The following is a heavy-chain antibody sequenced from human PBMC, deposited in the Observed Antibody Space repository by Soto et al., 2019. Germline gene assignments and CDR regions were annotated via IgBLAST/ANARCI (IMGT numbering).Heavy chain of an antibody. D-gene: IGHD5-18*01. J-gene: IGHJ4*02. CDR2: IYYSGST. CDR1: DGSIRSYY. Sequence: SRTLSLPCTVSDGSIRSYYRSWIRQPPGKGLEWIEYIYYSGSTNYNPCLKRRVTISVDTSKNQFSLKLSSVTAADTAVYFCARFPRGNSYRHFDYWGQETLITVS. V-gene: IGHV4-59*01. CDR3: ARFPRGNSYRHFDY.